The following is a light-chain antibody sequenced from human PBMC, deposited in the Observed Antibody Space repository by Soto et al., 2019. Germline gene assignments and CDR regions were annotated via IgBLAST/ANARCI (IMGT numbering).Light chain of an antibody. V-gene: IGKV3-20*01. CDR1: QSVSSSF. CDR2: GAS. J-gene: IGKJ1*01. CDR3: RQYGSSPPWT. Sequence: EIVLTQSPGTLSLSPGERATLSCRASQSVSSSFLAWYQQKPGQAPRLLIYGASSRATGIPDRFSGCGSGTDFTLTISRLEPEDFEVYYCRQYGSSPPWTFGRGTKVEIK.